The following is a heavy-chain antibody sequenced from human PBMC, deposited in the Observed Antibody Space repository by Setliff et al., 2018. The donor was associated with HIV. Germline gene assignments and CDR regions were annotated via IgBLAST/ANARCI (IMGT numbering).Heavy chain of an antibody. Sequence: GGSLRFSCAASGFTFSNYAMGWVRQGPGKGLEWVSTVGAVGSPTHYAESVRGRFTISKDNSKSTLSLQMNSLREEDTAVYFCAKVFAFGIDGFDIWGQGTMVTVSS. CDR3: AKVFAFGIDGFDI. V-gene: IGHV3-23*01. CDR1: GFTFSNYA. D-gene: IGHD3-10*01. J-gene: IGHJ3*02. CDR2: VGAVGSPT.